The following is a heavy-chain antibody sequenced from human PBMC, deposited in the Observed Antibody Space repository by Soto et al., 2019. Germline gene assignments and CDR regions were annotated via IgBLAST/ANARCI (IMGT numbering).Heavy chain of an antibody. Sequence: QVRLEESGPGLVKPSETLSLICSVSGGSVNNANYFWNWIRHHPENGLEWIGYIYYSGSTRYNPSFKRLASLSIVTHKNQFSLRLNSVTVADTAVYFCARDADYGGSRGGMDVWGRGTTVTVSS. CDR2: IYYSGST. CDR1: GGSVNNANYF. J-gene: IGHJ6*02. D-gene: IGHD4-17*01. V-gene: IGHV4-31*01. CDR3: ARDADYGGSRGGMDV.